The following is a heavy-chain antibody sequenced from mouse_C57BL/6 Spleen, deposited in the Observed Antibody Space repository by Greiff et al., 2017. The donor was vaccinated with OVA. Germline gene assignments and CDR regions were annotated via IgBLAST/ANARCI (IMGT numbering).Heavy chain of an antibody. D-gene: IGHD1-1*01. J-gene: IGHJ1*03. CDR1: GFNIKDYY. CDR2: IDPEDGDT. V-gene: IGHV14-1*01. Sequence: VQLKESGAELVRPGASVKLSCTASGFNIKDYYMHWVKQRPEQGLEWIGRIDPEDGDTEYAPKFQGKATMTADTSSNTAYLQLSSLTSEDTAVDYCTTRDGSSWGYFDVWGTGTTVTVSS. CDR3: TTRDGSSWGYFDV.